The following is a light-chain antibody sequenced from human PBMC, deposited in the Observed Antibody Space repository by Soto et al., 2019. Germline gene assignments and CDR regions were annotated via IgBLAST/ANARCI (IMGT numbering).Light chain of an antibody. CDR3: SSYTGSSTLV. CDR1: SSDVGGYNY. CDR2: EVS. Sequence: QSALTQPASASGSPGQSITISCTGTSSDVGGYNYVSWYQQHPGKAPKLMIYEVSNRPSGVSNRFSGSKSGNTASLTISGLQAEDEADYYCSSYTGSSTLVFGGGTKLTVL. V-gene: IGLV2-14*01. J-gene: IGLJ2*01.